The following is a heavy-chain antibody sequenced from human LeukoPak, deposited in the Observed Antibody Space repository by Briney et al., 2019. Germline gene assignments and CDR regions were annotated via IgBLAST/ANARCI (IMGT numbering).Heavy chain of an antibody. CDR3: ARPQTIAVAAPLGY. D-gene: IGHD6-19*01. J-gene: IGHJ4*02. V-gene: IGHV3-74*01. CDR1: GFTFSSLW. CDR2: INSDGSST. Sequence: GGSLRLSCAASGFTFSSLWMHWVRQAPGKGLVWVSRINSDGSSTSYADSVKGRFTISRDNAKNTLYLQMNSLRAEDTAVYYCARPQTIAVAAPLGYWGQGTLVTVSS.